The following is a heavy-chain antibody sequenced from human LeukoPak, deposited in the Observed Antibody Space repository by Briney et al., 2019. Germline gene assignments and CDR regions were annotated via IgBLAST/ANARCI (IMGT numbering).Heavy chain of an antibody. Sequence: GGSLRLSCAASGLTFSSYAMSWVRQAPGKGLEWVSGISGSADGTYYSDSVKGRFTISRDNSKNTVYLQMNSLRAEDTAIYYCAKGFCSPGKRLGSDYWLQGTQVSV. CDR1: GLTFSSYA. D-gene: IGHD3-3*01. J-gene: IGHJ4*02. V-gene: IGHV3-23*01. CDR2: ISGSADGT. CDR3: AKGFCSPGKRLGSDY.